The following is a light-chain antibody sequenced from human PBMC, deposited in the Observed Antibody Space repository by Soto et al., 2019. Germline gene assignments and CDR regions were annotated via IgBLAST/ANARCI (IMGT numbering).Light chain of an antibody. CDR2: GAS. J-gene: IGKJ4*01. CDR1: QSVRSSY. Sequence: EIVLTQSPGTLSLSPGERATLSCRASQSVRSSYLAWYQQKPGQGPRLLIYGASSRVTGIPDRFSGSGSGTDFTLTISRLEPEDFAVYYCQQYGSSHLTCGGGTKVEIK. CDR3: QQYGSSHLT. V-gene: IGKV3-20*01.